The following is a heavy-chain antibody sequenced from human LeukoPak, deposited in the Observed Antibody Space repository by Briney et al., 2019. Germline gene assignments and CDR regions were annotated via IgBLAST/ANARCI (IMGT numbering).Heavy chain of an antibody. CDR3: ARGAGGSSYYFDY. J-gene: IGHJ4*02. Sequence: ASVKVSCKASGYTFTGYYMHWVRQAPGQGLEWMGWINPNSGGTNYAQKFQGRVTMTRDTSISTAYMELSRLRSDDTAVYYCARGAGGSSYYFDYWGQGTPVTVSS. CDR1: GYTFTGYY. D-gene: IGHD1-26*01. CDR2: INPNSGGT. V-gene: IGHV1-2*02.